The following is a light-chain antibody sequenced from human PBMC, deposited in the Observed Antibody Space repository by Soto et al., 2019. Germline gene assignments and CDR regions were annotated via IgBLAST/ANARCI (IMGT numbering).Light chain of an antibody. CDR3: GAWDNSLSAIV. J-gene: IGLJ3*02. CDR1: SSNIGNNN. V-gene: IGLV1-51*01. CDR2: DND. Sequence: QSVLTQPPSVSATPGQTVTISCSGSSSNIGNNNVFWYQQLPGTTPKLLIFDNDKRPSGIPDRFSASKSGTSATLGITGLRTADEAGYYCGAWDNSLSAIVFGGGTQLTVL.